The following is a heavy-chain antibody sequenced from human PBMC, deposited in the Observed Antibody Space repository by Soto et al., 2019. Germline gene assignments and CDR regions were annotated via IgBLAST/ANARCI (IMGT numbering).Heavy chain of an antibody. CDR1: EASNSSDTYC. CDR3: VGNYSSSDSLDP. J-gene: IGHJ5*02. Sequence: SGTLRLTSTASEASNSSDTYCWTWIRQPRGKGLAWIGNIYYSVDAYYAPSLKNRVSISIDTSKNQFSLELRSVTAADTDVYYCVGNYSSSDSLDPWGQG. D-gene: IGHD6-6*01. CDR2: IYYSVDA. V-gene: IGHV4-30-4*01.